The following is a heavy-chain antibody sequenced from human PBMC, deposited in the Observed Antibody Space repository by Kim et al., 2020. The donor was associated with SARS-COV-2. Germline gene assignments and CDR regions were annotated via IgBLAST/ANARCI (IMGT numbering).Heavy chain of an antibody. CDR3: ARMFCGGDCYSPPYYYMDV. V-gene: IGHV3-74*01. D-gene: IGHD2-21*02. J-gene: IGHJ6*03. CDR1: GFTFSTYW. Sequence: EGSLRLSCAASGFTFSTYWMYWVRQAPGKGLVWVSRISTGGESTNYADSVKGRFTISRDNAKNTLYLQMSDLRAEDTALYYCARMFCGGDCYSPPYYYMDVWGKGTTVTVSS. CDR2: ISTGGEST.